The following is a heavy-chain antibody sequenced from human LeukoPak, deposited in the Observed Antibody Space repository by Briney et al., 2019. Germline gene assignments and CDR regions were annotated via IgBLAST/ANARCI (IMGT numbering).Heavy chain of an antibody. Sequence: ASVKVSCKASGYTFTSYGISWVRQAPGQGLEWMGWISAYNGNTNYAQKLQGRVTMTTDTSTSTAYMELRSLRYDDTAVYYCARDRIFITGTTEPWFYWGQGTLVTVSS. CDR2: ISAYNGNT. D-gene: IGHD1-7*01. CDR3: ARDRIFITGTTEPWFY. J-gene: IGHJ4*02. CDR1: GYTFTSYG. V-gene: IGHV1-18*01.